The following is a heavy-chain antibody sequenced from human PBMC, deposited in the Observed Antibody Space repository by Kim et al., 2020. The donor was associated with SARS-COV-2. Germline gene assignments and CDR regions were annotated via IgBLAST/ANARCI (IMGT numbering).Heavy chain of an antibody. CDR3: ARGYSITWGSGLDP. D-gene: IGHD6-13*01. CDR2: IYRGGST. V-gene: IGHV3-53*01. CDR1: GFTVSNNY. J-gene: IGHJ5*02. Sequence: GGSLRLSCAASGFTVSNNYMSWVRQAPGKGLEWVSDIYRGGSTYYADSVKGRFTISRDNSKNTLYLQMNSLRAEDTAVYYCARGYSITWGSGLDPWGQGTLVTVSS.